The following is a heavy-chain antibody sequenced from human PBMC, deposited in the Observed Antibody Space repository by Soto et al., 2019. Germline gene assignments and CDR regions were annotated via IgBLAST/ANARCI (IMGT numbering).Heavy chain of an antibody. V-gene: IGHV4-30-4*01. CDR1: GDSISSGDNY. J-gene: IGHJ5*02. Sequence: SETLSLTCNVSGDSISSGDNYWSWVRQPPGRGLEWIGYIYYSASAGGSTYYNPSLKSRVTMSVDTAKNHFSLRLDSVAAADTAVYYCARKAQSPYNWFDPWGQGMLVTVSS. CDR2: IYYSASAGGST. CDR3: ARKAQSPYNWFDP.